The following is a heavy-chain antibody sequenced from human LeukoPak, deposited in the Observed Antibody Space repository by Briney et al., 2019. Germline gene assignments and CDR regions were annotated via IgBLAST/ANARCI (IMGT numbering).Heavy chain of an antibody. CDR1: GYTFTSYG. V-gene: IGHV1-18*01. J-gene: IGHJ3*02. CDR3: ARDRGLENLGYCSSTSCYANAFDI. CDR2: ISAYNGNT. D-gene: IGHD2-2*01. Sequence: ASVKVSCKASGYTFTSYGISWVRQAPGQGLEWMGWISAYNGNTNYAQKLQGRVTMTTDTSTSTAYMELRSLRSDDTAVYYCARDRGLENLGYCSSTSCYANAFDIWGQGTMVTVSS.